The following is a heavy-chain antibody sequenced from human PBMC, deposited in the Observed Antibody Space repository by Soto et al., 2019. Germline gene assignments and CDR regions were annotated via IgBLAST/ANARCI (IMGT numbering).Heavy chain of an antibody. J-gene: IGHJ6*03. D-gene: IGHD6-6*01. CDR1: GFTLSGYA. CDR2: ISSNGVGT. V-gene: IGHV3-64*01. CDR3: ARRARPDFYYMDV. Sequence: EVQLAESGEGLAQPGGSLRLSCAASGFTLSGYAMDWVRQAPGKGLEYVSGISSNGVGTYYANSVQGRFTISRDNSKNTAYLQMGSLRPEDMAVYYCARRARPDFYYMDVWGKGTTVSVSS.